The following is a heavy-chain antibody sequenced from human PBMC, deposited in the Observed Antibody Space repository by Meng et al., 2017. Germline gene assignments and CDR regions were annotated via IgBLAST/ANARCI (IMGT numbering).Heavy chain of an antibody. Sequence: SETLSLTCTVSGGSVSSGSYYWSWIRQPPGKGLEWIGYIYYSGSTNYNPSLKSRVTISVDTSKNQFSLKLSSVTAADTAVYYCEGGVLLFYGSMSQYYYGMDVWGQGTTVTVSS. V-gene: IGHV4-61*01. CDR1: GGSVSSGSYY. D-gene: IGHD4-23*01. J-gene: IGHJ6*02. CDR3: EGGVLLFYGSMSQYYYGMDV. CDR2: IYYSGST.